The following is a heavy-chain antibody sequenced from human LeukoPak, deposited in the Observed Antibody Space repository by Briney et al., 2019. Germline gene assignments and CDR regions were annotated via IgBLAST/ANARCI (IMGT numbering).Heavy chain of an antibody. Sequence: KPSETLSLTCAVSGYSISSGYYWGWVRQPPGKGLEWIGNIYHSGSTYYNPSLKSRVTISADTSKNQFSLKLNSVTAADTAVYYCARGPLYRGWGQGTLVTVSS. J-gene: IGHJ4*02. CDR1: GYSISSGYY. CDR2: IYHSGST. V-gene: IGHV4-38-2*01. D-gene: IGHD1-14*01. CDR3: ARGPLYRG.